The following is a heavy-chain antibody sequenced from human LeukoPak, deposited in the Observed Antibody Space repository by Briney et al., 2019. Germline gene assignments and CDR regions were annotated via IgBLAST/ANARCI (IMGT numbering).Heavy chain of an antibody. J-gene: IGHJ4*02. CDR1: GYSFPNYW. V-gene: IGHV5-51*01. CDR2: IYPGDSDT. Sequence: GESLKISCKGFGYSFPNYWIGWVRQMPGKGLEWMGIIYPGDSDTRYTPSFQGQVTMSADKSINTAYLQWSSLKASDTAMYYCARRQGCSSTSCPPDYWGQGTLVTVSP. CDR3: ARRQGCSSTSCPPDY. D-gene: IGHD2-2*01.